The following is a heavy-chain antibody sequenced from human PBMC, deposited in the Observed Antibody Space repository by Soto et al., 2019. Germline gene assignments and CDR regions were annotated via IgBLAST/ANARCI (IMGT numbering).Heavy chain of an antibody. J-gene: IGHJ4*02. V-gene: IGHV3-30*03. CDR1: EFTFSSHL. CDR2: ISNDGDYK. Sequence: VQLVESGGGVVQPGRSLRLSCVASEFTFSSHLMHWVRQAPGKGLEWVAFISNDGDYKNYADSVKGRFTISRDNSKDTVYLEIHSLRPEDTALYHCAIDQAFSAPYYLDYWGQGTLVIVS. D-gene: IGHD1-26*01. CDR3: AIDQAFSAPYYLDY.